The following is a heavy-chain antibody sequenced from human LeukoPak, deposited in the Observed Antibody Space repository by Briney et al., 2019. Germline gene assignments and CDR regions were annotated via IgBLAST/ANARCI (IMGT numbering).Heavy chain of an antibody. Sequence: GGSLRLSCAASGFTFSSYSMNWVRQAPGKGLEWVSSITSSGRYIYYADSVKGRFTISRDNSENSLYLQMDTLRAEDTAVYYCARGVSWLPGAFDIWGQGTMVTVSS. V-gene: IGHV3-21*01. CDR1: GFTFSSYS. D-gene: IGHD6-13*01. CDR2: ITSSGRYI. CDR3: ARGVSWLPGAFDI. J-gene: IGHJ3*02.